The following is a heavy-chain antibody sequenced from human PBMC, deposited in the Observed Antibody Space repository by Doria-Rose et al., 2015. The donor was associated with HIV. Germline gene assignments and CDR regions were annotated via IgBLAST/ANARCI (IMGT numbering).Heavy chain of an antibody. V-gene: IGHV2-26*01. CDR1: GVSLSSPGMG. J-gene: IGHJ4*02. CDR2: IFSDDER. D-gene: IGHD6-13*01. Sequence: QVQLVESGPVLVKPTETLTLTCTVSGVSLSSPGMGVSWIRQPPGKALEWLANIFSDDERSYQTSLKSRLTISRGTSKGQVVLTMTDMDPVDTATYYCARIKSSRWYHKYYFDFWGQGTLVIVSA. CDR3: ARIKSSRWYHKYYFDF.